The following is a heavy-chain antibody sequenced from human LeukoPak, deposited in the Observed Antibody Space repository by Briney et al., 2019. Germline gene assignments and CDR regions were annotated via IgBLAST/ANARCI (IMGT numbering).Heavy chain of an antibody. J-gene: IGHJ3*02. V-gene: IGHV1-46*01. CDR2: INPSGGST. CDR1: GYTFISYY. CDR3: ARQHYYGSGSYRGDDAFDI. D-gene: IGHD3-10*01. Sequence: ASVKVSCKASGYTFISYYMHWVRQAPGQGLEWMGLINPSGGSTSYAQKFQDRVTMTTDTSTSTAYMELRSLRSDDTAVYYCARQHYYGSGSYRGDDAFDIWGRGTMVTVSS.